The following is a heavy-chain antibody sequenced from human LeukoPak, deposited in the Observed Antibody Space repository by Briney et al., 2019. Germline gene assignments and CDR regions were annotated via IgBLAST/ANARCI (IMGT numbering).Heavy chain of an antibody. CDR1: GFTFSTYW. Sequence: GGSLRLSCAASGFTFSTYWMHWVPQDPGRGQLWVSRIKGDGSRTNYADSVKGRYTISRDNAKNTLYLQMKSLRAEDTAVYYCARASTTVPNLLDNWGQGTLVTVSS. V-gene: IGHV3-74*01. J-gene: IGHJ4*02. CDR3: ARASTTVPNLLDN. CDR2: IKGDGSRT. D-gene: IGHD4-17*01.